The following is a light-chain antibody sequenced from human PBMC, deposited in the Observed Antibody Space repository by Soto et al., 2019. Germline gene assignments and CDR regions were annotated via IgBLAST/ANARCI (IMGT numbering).Light chain of an antibody. CDR1: QSVSSTY. V-gene: IGKV3-20*01. CDR3: QQYGNSLT. J-gene: IGKJ4*01. Sequence: EIVLTHSPVTLSLSPWEIATLSCRASQSVSSTYLAWYQQKPGQAPRLLIYGASSRATGISDRFSGSGSGTDFTLTISRLEPEDFAVYYCQQYGNSLTFGGGTKVDIK. CDR2: GAS.